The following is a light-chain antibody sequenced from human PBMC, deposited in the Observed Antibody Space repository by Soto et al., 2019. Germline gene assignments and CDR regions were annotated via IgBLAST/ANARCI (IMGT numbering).Light chain of an antibody. CDR2: ATS. CDR1: QSVSSN. Sequence: EIVMTQSPATLSESPGERATLSCRASQSVSSNFAWYQQKRGQAPRLLIYATSTRATGIPARFSGSGSGTEFTLTISSLQSEYFAVYCCQQYNKWPLTFGGGTKVEIK. V-gene: IGKV3-15*01. J-gene: IGKJ4*01. CDR3: QQYNKWPLT.